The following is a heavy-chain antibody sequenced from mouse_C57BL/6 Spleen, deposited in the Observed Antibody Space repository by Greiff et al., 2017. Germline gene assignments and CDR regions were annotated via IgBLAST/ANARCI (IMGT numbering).Heavy chain of an antibody. Sequence: VQLQQPGAELVRPGSSVKLSCKASGYTFTSYWMAWVKQRPGQGLEWIGNIYPSDSETHYNQKFKDKATLTVDKSSSTAYMQLSSLTSEDSAVYDCAREGYDYDWFAYWGQGTLVTVSA. CDR3: AREGYDYDWFAY. J-gene: IGHJ3*01. CDR1: GYTFTSYW. CDR2: IYPSDSET. V-gene: IGHV1-61*01. D-gene: IGHD2-4*01.